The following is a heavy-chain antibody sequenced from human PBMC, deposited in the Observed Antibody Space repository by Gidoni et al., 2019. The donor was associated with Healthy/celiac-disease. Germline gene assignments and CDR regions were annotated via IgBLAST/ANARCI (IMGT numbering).Heavy chain of an antibody. V-gene: IGHV3-23*01. CDR3: AKTGRDIVDNYYFDY. J-gene: IGHJ4*02. D-gene: IGHD2-15*01. Sequence: EVQLLDSGGGLVQPGGSLRLSCAASGFTFSSYAMSWVRQATGKGLEWVSAIRGSGGSTDYADSVKGRFTISRDNSKNTLYLQMNSLRAEDTAVYYCAKTGRDIVDNYYFDYWGQGTLVTVSS. CDR2: IRGSGGST. CDR1: GFTFSSYA.